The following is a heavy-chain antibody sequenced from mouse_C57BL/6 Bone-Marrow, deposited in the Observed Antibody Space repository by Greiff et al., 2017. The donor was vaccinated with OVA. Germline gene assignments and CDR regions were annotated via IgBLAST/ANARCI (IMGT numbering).Heavy chain of an antibody. Sequence: QVQLKESGPGLVAPSQRLSITCTVSGFSLTSYAISWVRQPPGKGLAWLGVIWTGGGTNYNSAIQSRMSISKDNSKSQVFLKMNSLQTDDTARYYCARNWGDGPYYFDYWGQGTTLTVSS. V-gene: IGHV2-9-1*01. J-gene: IGHJ2*01. CDR3: ARNWGDGPYYFDY. CDR1: GFSLTSYA. D-gene: IGHD1-1*01. CDR2: IWTGGGT.